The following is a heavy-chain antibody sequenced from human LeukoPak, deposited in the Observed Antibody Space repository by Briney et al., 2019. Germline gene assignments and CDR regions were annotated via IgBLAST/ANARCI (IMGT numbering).Heavy chain of an antibody. CDR3: ARDRTEQQLIRGGRSYYYYMDV. CDR1: GFTFGSHA. J-gene: IGHJ6*03. D-gene: IGHD6-13*01. V-gene: IGHV3-23*01. CDR2: IFGSGGSP. Sequence: GGSLRLSCEASGFTFGSHAMYWVRQAPGKGLEWVAGIFGSGGSPHYADSVKGRFTISRDIARNSLFLQMNSLRAEDTAVYYCARDRTEQQLIRGGRSYYYYMDVWGKGTTVTVPS.